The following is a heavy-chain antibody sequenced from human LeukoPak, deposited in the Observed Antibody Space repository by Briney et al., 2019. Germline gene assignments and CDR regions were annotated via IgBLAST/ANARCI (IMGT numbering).Heavy chain of an antibody. V-gene: IGHV4-59*12. CDR1: GGSISSYY. J-gene: IGHJ6*03. CDR2: IYSSGNT. Sequence: SETLSLTCTVSGGSISSYYWNWIRQPPGKGLEWIGYIYSSGNTNYNSSLKSRVTISVDTSKNQFSLKLSSVTAADTAVYYCARVRLYDSSGSYYYYYMDVWGKGTTVTTSS. D-gene: IGHD3-22*01. CDR3: ARVRLYDSSGSYYYYYMDV.